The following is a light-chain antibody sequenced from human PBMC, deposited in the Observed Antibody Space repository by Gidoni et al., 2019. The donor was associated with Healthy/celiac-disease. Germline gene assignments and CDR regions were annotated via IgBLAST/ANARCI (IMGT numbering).Light chain of an antibody. CDR1: SLRSYY. V-gene: IGLV3-19*01. Sequence: SSELTQDPAVSVALGQTVRITCQGDSLRSYYASWYQQKPGQAPVLVIYGKNNRPSGIPDRFSGARSGNTASLTITGAQAEDEADDYCNSRDSSGNHVVFGGGTKLTVL. CDR2: GKN. CDR3: NSRDSSGNHVV. J-gene: IGLJ2*01.